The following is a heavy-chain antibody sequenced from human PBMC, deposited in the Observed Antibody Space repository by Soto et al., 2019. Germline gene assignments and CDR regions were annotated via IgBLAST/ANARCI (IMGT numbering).Heavy chain of an antibody. CDR1: GFTFSSYG. Sequence: QVQLVESGGGVVQPGRSLRLSCAASGFTFSSYGMHWVRQAPGKGLEWVAVISYDGSNKYYADSVKGRFTISRDNSKNTLYLQMNCLRAEDTAVYYCAKDKGQWLAPQYYFDYWGQGTLVTVSS. D-gene: IGHD6-19*01. V-gene: IGHV3-30*18. CDR3: AKDKGQWLAPQYYFDY. J-gene: IGHJ4*02. CDR2: ISYDGSNK.